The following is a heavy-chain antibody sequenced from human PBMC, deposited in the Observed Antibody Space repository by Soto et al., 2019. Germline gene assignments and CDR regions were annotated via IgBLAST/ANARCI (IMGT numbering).Heavy chain of an antibody. Sequence: GESLKISCKGSGYSFTSYWIGWVRQMPGKGLEWMGIIYPGDSDTRYSPSFQGQVTISADKSISTAYLQWSSLKASDTAMYYCARHTCSSTSCYYYYGMDVWGQGTTVTVSS. V-gene: IGHV5-51*01. D-gene: IGHD2-2*01. J-gene: IGHJ6*02. CDR1: GYSFTSYW. CDR3: ARHTCSSTSCYYYYGMDV. CDR2: IYPGDSDT.